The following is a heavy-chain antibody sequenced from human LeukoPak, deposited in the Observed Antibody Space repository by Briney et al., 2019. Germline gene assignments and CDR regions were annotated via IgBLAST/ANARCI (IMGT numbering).Heavy chain of an antibody. V-gene: IGHV3-23*01. CDR2: LSGTGGST. CDR1: GFTFSNYA. J-gene: IGHJ6*02. CDR3: AKAQHGGYPSDYYYYGMDV. D-gene: IGHD4-23*01. Sequence: GGSLRLSCAASGFTFSNYAMSWVRQAPGKGLEWVSTLSGTGGSTYYADSVKGRFTTSRDNSKNTLYLQMNSLRAEDTAVYYCAKAQHGGYPSDYYYYGMDVWGQGTTVTVSS.